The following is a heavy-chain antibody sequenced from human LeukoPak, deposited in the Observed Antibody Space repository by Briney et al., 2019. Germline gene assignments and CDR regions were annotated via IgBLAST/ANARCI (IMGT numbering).Heavy chain of an antibody. J-gene: IGHJ6*02. CDR2: ISATGGTT. Sequence: GGSLRPSCAASGFTFSSFAMSWVRQAPAQGLEWVSTISATGGTTYYADSVTGRFTISRENSKNTLYLQMNSLRAEDTAVYYCAKYPAGRSLDVWGQGTTVTVSS. CDR1: GFTFSSFA. CDR3: AKYPAGRSLDV. D-gene: IGHD3-3*01. V-gene: IGHV3-23*01.